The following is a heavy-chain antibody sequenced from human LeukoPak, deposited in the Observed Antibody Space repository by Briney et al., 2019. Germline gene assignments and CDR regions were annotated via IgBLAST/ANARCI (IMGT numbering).Heavy chain of an antibody. CDR2: ISSSSSTI. J-gene: IGHJ4*02. V-gene: IGHV3-48*01. D-gene: IGHD3-10*01. Sequence: PGGSLRLSCAASGFTFSNAWMSWVRQAPGKGLEWVSYISSSSSTIYYADSVKGRFTISRDNAKNSLYLQMNSLRAEDTAVYYCVKLGGYGSGSYYNDLPFDYWGQGTLVTVSS. CDR1: GFTFSNAW. CDR3: VKLGGYGSGSYYNDLPFDY.